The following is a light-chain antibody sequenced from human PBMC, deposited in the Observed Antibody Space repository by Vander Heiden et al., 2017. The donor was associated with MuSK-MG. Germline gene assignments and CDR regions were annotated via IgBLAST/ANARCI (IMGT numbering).Light chain of an antibody. CDR2: DAS. CDR1: QSISRS. J-gene: IGKJ5*01. Sequence: AIQLTQSPSSLSASVGDRATITCRASQSISRSLAWYQQKPGKAPKVLVYDASTLQSGVPSRFSGSGSGTDFTLTISSLQPEDFATYYCRQCYSNPLTFGQGTRLEIE. V-gene: IGKV1-13*02. CDR3: RQCYSNPLT.